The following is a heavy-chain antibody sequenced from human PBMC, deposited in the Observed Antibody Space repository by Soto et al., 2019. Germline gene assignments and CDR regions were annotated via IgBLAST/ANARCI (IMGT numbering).Heavy chain of an antibody. D-gene: IGHD3-9*01. J-gene: IGHJ6*03. CDR2: ISSSSSYI. V-gene: IGHV3-21*01. Sequence: GGSLRLSCAASGFTFSSYSMNWVRQAPGKGLEWVSSISSSSSYIYYADSVKGRFTISRDNAKNSLYLQMNSLRAEDTAVYYCARDSDYDILTGYSGLDYYYMDVWGKGTTVTVSS. CDR3: ARDSDYDILTGYSGLDYYYMDV. CDR1: GFTFSSYS.